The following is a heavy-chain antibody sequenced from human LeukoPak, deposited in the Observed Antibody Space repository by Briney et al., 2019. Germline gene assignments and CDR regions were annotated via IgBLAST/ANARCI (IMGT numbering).Heavy chain of an antibody. CDR3: AKDPAYYDFWSGYSNYFDY. J-gene: IGHJ4*02. CDR2: ISYDGSNK. CDR1: GFTFSSYG. V-gene: IGHV3-30*18. Sequence: GGSLRLSCAASGFTFSSYGMHWVRQAPGKGLEWVAVISYDGSNKYYADSVKGRFTISRDNSKNTLYLQMNSLRAEDTAVYYCAKDPAYYDFWSGYSNYFDYWGQGTLVTVSS. D-gene: IGHD3-3*01.